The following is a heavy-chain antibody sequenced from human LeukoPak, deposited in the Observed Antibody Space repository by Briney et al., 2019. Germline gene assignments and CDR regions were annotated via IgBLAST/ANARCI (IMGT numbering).Heavy chain of an antibody. D-gene: IGHD3-10*01. Sequence: GGSLRLSCAASGFTFSSYSMNWVRQAPGKGLEWVSYISSSSTIYYADSVKGRFTISRDNAKNSLYLQMSSLRSEDTAVYYCASSYYYGSYTSLAYWGQGTLVTVSS. V-gene: IGHV3-48*01. J-gene: IGHJ4*02. CDR1: GFTFSSYS. CDR3: ASSYYYGSYTSLAY. CDR2: ISSSSTI.